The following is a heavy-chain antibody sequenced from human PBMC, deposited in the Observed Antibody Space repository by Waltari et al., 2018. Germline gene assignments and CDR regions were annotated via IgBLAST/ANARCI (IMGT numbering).Heavy chain of an antibody. V-gene: IGHV3-48*04. J-gene: IGHJ3*02. CDR2: ISGDSGSI. CDR3: ARDRDWAFDI. D-gene: IGHD2-21*01. Sequence: EVQLVESGGGLVQPGGSLRLSCAASGFTFSSYSMNWFRQAPGMGLAGVSYISGDSGSIHYADAVKGRITVSRDNAKNSLYLQMSSLTAEDTAVFYCARDRDWAFDIWGQGTMVTVSS. CDR1: GFTFSSYS.